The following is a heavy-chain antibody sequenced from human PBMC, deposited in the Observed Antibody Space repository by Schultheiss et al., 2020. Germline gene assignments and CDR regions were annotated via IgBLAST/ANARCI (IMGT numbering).Heavy chain of an antibody. Sequence: WGSLRLSCAASGFTFSSYGMHWVRQAPGKGLEWVAVISYDGSNKYYADSVKGRFTISRDNSKNTLYLQMNSLRAEDTAVYYCARDQQLVPPSYMDVWGKGTTVTVSS. CDR3: ARDQQLVPPSYMDV. D-gene: IGHD6-13*01. CDR1: GFTFSSYG. V-gene: IGHV3-30*03. CDR2: ISYDGSNK. J-gene: IGHJ6*03.